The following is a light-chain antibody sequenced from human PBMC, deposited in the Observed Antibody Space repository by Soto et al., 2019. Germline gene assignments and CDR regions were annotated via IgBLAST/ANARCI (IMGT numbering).Light chain of an antibody. CDR1: QSISSY. Sequence: DLLMTQSPSSLSASVGDRVTITCRASQSISSYLNWYQQKPGKAPKLLIYAASSLQSGVPSRFSGSGSGTDFTLTISSLQPEDFATYYCQQSYSTLYTFGQGTKLEIK. CDR3: QQSYSTLYT. V-gene: IGKV1-39*01. CDR2: AAS. J-gene: IGKJ2*01.